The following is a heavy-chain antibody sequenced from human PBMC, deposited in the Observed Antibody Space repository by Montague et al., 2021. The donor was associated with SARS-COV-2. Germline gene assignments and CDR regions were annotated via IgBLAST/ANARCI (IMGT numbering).Heavy chain of an antibody. CDR3: ARVGRQQLVRLSGMDV. D-gene: IGHD6-13*01. J-gene: IGHJ6*02. Sequence: SETLSLTCTVSGGSIRSSSYYWGWIRQPPGKGLEWIGSIYYSGXTXYXXXXKXRVTISVDTSKNQFSLKLSSVTATDTAVYYCARVGRQQLVRLSGMDVWGQGTTVTVSS. V-gene: IGHV4-39*07. CDR2: IYYSGXT. CDR1: GGSIRSSSYY.